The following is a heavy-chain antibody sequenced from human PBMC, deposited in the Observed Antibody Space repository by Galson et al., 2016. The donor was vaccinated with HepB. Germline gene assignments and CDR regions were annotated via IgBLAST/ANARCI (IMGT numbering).Heavy chain of an antibody. Sequence: SLRLSCAASGFTFSTYTMNWVRQAPGKGLEYVSGISSNGGSTYYADSVKGRFTISRDNSKNTLYLRMNSLRAEDTAVYYCAKDPWGTIFGVIMSYYYYYMDVWGKGATVTVSS. D-gene: IGHD3-3*01. CDR1: GFTFSTYT. CDR3: AKDPWGTIFGVIMSYYYYYMDV. J-gene: IGHJ6*03. V-gene: IGHV3-64*04. CDR2: ISSNGGST.